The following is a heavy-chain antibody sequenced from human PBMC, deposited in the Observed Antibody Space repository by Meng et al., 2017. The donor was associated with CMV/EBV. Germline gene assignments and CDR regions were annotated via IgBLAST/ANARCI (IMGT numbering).Heavy chain of an antibody. CDR2: ISAYNGNT. J-gene: IGHJ6*02. CDR3: AKDSLVLNYYYYYGMDV. Sequence: ASVKVSCKASGYTFTSYGISWVRQAPGQGLEWMGWISAYNGNTNYAQKLQGRVTMTTDTSTSTAYMELRSLRSDDTAVYYCAKDSLVLNYYYYYGMDVWGQGTTVTVSS. V-gene: IGHV1-18*01. CDR1: GYTFTSYG. D-gene: IGHD3-10*01.